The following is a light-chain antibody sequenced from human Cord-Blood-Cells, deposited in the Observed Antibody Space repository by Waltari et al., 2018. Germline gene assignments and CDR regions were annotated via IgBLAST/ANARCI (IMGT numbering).Light chain of an antibody. Sequence: DIQMTQSPSTLSVSVGDRVTITGLASQSISSWLAWYRQKPGKAPKLLIYKASSLASVIPSRVSGSGSGTEVTLTISSLEPDDFATYYCQQYNSYSTFGQGTKVEIK. V-gene: IGKV1-5*03. CDR3: QQYNSYST. J-gene: IGKJ1*01. CDR2: KAS. CDR1: QSISSW.